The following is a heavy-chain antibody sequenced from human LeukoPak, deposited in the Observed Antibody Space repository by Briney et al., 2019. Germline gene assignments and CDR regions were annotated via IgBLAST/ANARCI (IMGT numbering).Heavy chain of an antibody. V-gene: IGHV4-39*07. CDR3: ARAGAVVDNWFDP. CDR2: IYYSGST. J-gene: IGHJ5*02. Sequence: SETLSLTCTVSGGSISSSSYYWGWIRQPPGKGLEWIGSIYYSGSTYYNPSLKSRVTISVDTSKNQFSLKLSSVTAADTAVYYCARAGAVVDNWFDPWGQGTLVTVSS. CDR1: GGSISSSSYY. D-gene: IGHD2-15*01.